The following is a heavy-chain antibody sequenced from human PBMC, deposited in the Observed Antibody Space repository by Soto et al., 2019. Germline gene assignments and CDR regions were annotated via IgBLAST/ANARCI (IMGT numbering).Heavy chain of an antibody. D-gene: IGHD3-9*01. CDR1: GFTVSSNY. J-gene: IGHJ4*02. V-gene: IGHV3-53*04. Sequence: GGSLRLSCAASGFTVSSNYMSWVRQAPGKGLEWVSVIYSGGSTYYADSVKGRFTISRHNSKNTLYLQMNSLRAEDTAVYYCARAPPAGGYFGWRPFDYWGQGTLVTVSS. CDR3: ARAPPAGGYFGWRPFDY. CDR2: IYSGGST.